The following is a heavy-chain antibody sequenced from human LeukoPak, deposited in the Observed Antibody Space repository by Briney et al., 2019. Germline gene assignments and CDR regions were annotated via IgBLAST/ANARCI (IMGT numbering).Heavy chain of an antibody. Sequence: PGGSLRLSCAASGFTFSSYGMSWVRQAPGKGLEWVSAISGSGGSTYYADSVKGRFTISRDNSKNMLYLQMNSLGTEDTAVYYCAKDRWGAVASFDYWGQGTLVTVSS. CDR1: GFTFSSYG. V-gene: IGHV3-23*01. CDR3: AKDRWGAVASFDY. D-gene: IGHD6-19*01. J-gene: IGHJ4*02. CDR2: ISGSGGST.